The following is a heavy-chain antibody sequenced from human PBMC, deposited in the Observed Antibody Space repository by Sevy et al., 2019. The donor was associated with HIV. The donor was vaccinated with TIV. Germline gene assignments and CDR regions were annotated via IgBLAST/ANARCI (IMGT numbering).Heavy chain of an antibody. J-gene: IGHJ3*02. CDR1: GYTFTSYG. CDR3: ARGSRYVIAATRGPEVYDAFDI. CDR2: ISAYNGNT. D-gene: IGHD6-13*01. V-gene: IGHV1-18*01. Sequence: ASVKVSCKASGYTFTSYGISWVRQAPGQGLEWMGWISAYNGNTNYAQKLQGRVTMTTDTSTSTAYMELRSLRSDDTAGYYCARGSRYVIAATRGPEVYDAFDIWGQGTMVTVSS.